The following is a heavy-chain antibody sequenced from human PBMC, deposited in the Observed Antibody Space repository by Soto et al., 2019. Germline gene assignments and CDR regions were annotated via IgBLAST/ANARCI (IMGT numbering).Heavy chain of an antibody. J-gene: IGHJ4*02. D-gene: IGHD2-2*01. Sequence: EVQLVQSGGDLVQPGGSLRLSCVASGFTFITNWIPGVRKAPGMGLEWVAGIKEDASEELYVDSVKGRFSVSRDNAKNSLYLQLNSLSAEDTAVYYCATAISSPFSNFDYWGQGSLVTVSS. CDR1: GFTFITNW. V-gene: IGHV3-7*01. CDR2: IKEDASEE. CDR3: ATAISSPFSNFDY.